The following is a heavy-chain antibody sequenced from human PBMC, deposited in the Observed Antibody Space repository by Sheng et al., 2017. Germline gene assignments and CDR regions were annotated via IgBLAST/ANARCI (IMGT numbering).Heavy chain of an antibody. Sequence: QVQLVESGGGVVQPGRSLRLSCAASGFTFSSYGMHWVRQAPGKGLEWVAVIWYDGSNKYYADSVKGRFTISRDNSKNTLYLQMNSLRAEDTAVYYCARTRTAMVTYYYYGMDVWDQGP. CDR2: IWYDGSNK. CDR1: GFTFSSYG. D-gene: IGHD5-18*01. CDR3: ARTRTAMVTYYYYGMDV. V-gene: IGHV3-33*01. J-gene: IGHJ6*02.